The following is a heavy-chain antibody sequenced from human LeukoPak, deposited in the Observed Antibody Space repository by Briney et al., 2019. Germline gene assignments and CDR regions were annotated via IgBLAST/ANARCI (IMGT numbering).Heavy chain of an antibody. CDR1: GSTFGDYA. CDR2: IRSKAYGGKT. V-gene: IGHV3-49*04. Sequence: PGRSLRLSCTASGSTFGDYAMSWVRQAPGKGLEWVGFIRSKAYGGKTEYAASVKGRFTISRDDSKSIAYLQMNSLKTEDTAVYYCTRNEAKYYDFWSGYSSGPFDYWGQGTLVTVSS. D-gene: IGHD3-3*01. CDR3: TRNEAKYYDFWSGYSSGPFDY. J-gene: IGHJ4*02.